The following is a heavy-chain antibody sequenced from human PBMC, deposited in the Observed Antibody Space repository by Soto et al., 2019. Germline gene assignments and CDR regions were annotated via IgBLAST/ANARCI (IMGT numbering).Heavy chain of an antibody. V-gene: IGHV4-34*01. Sequence: SETLSLTCAVYGGPFSGYYWSWIRQPPGKGLEWIGEINHSGSTNYNPSLKSRVTISVDTSKNQFSLKLSSVTAADTAVYYCARGVRRHYYGSGSYYFSPISHFDYWGQGTLVT. J-gene: IGHJ4*02. CDR1: GGPFSGYY. CDR2: INHSGST. D-gene: IGHD3-10*01. CDR3: ARGVRRHYYGSGSYYFSPISHFDY.